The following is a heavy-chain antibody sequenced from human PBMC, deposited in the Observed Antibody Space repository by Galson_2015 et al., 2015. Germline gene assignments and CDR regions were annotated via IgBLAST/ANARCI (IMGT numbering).Heavy chain of an antibody. J-gene: IGHJ6*02. D-gene: IGHD3-3*01. V-gene: IGHV1-8*01. CDR2: MNPNSGNT. CDR1: GYTFTSYD. CDR3: ASIAVLRFLEWYDYYGMDV. Sequence: SVKVSCKASGYTFTSYDINWVRQATGQGLEWMGWMNPNSGNTGSAQKFQGRVTMTRNTSISTAYMELSSLRSEDTAVYYCASIAVLRFLEWYDYYGMDVWGQGTTVTVSS.